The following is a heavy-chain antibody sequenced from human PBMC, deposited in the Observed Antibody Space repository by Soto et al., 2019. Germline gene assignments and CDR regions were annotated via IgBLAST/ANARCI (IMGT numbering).Heavy chain of an antibody. Sequence: QVQLVQSGAEVKKPGASVKVSCKASGYTFTSYGVSWVRQAPGQGLEWMGWISGYNGNTNYAQKLQGRVTMTTDTATSTAYLELRSLRSDDTAVYYCARAANYYYGSGSPYYYGMDVWGQGITVTVSS. CDR1: GYTFTSYG. V-gene: IGHV1-18*04. CDR2: ISGYNGNT. CDR3: ARAANYYYGSGSPYYYGMDV. J-gene: IGHJ6*02. D-gene: IGHD3-10*01.